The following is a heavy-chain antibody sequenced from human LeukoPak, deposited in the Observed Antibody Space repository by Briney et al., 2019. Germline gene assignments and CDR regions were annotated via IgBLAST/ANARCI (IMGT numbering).Heavy chain of an antibody. Sequence: GGSLRLSCAASGFTFSSYGMHWVRQAPGKGLEWVAVIPYDGSNKYYADSVKGRFTISRDNSKNTLYLQMNSLRAEDTAVYYCAKDNTAVAGTNYYYGMDVWGQGTTVTVSS. CDR2: IPYDGSNK. D-gene: IGHD6-19*01. V-gene: IGHV3-30*18. J-gene: IGHJ6*02. CDR1: GFTFSSYG. CDR3: AKDNTAVAGTNYYYGMDV.